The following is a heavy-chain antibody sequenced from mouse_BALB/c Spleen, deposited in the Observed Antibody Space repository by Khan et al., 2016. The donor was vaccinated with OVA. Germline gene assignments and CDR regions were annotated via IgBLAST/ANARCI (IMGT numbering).Heavy chain of an antibody. CDR1: GFTFSSYS. CDR3: AVHLTGSFAY. J-gene: IGHJ3*01. D-gene: IGHD4-1*01. V-gene: IGHV5-6*02. Sequence: DVMLVESGGDLVKPGGSLKLSCAASGFTFSSYSMSWVRQTPDKRLEWVASISSGGDYTYYPDSVKGRFTISRDNAKNTLYLQMSDLKSEDTAIYYCAVHLTGSFAYWGQGTLVTVSA. CDR2: ISSGGDYT.